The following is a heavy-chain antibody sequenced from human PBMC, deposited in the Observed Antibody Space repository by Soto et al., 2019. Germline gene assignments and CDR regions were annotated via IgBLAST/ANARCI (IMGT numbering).Heavy chain of an antibody. Sequence: PGGSLRLSCVASGFTFSNFAMAWVRQAPGEGLEWVSAISGSGGDTYYADSMKGRFTISRDNSKNTLYLQMNSLRAEDTAVYYCAKPIIAAAGYYYYGMDVWGQGTTVTVSS. J-gene: IGHJ6*02. D-gene: IGHD6-13*01. CDR2: ISGSGGDT. V-gene: IGHV3-23*01. CDR1: GFTFSNFA. CDR3: AKPIIAAAGYYYYGMDV.